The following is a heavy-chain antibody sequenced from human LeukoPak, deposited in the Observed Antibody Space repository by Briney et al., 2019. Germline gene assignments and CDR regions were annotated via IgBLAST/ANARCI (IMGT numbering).Heavy chain of an antibody. J-gene: IGHJ4*02. CDR3: ARWGPGYCSGGSCYRFDY. Sequence: ASVKVSCKASGYTFTSYAMHWVRQAPGQRLEWMGWINAGNGNTKYSQKFQGRVTITRDTSASTAYMELSSLRSEDTALYYCARWGPGYCSGGSCYRFDYWGQGTLVTVSS. D-gene: IGHD2-15*01. V-gene: IGHV1-3*01. CDR2: INAGNGNT. CDR1: GYTFTSYA.